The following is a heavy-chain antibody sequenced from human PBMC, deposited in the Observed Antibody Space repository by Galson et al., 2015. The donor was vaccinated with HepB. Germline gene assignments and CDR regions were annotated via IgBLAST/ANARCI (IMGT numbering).Heavy chain of an antibody. CDR3: ARGYGGPQGAFDI. Sequence: SLRLSCAASGFTVSSNYMSWVRQAPGKGLEWVSVIYSGGSTYYADSVKGRFTISRDNSKNTLYLQMNSLRAEDTAVYYCARGYGGPQGAFDIWGQGTMVTVSS. CDR2: IYSGGST. CDR1: GFTVSSNY. J-gene: IGHJ3*02. D-gene: IGHD4-23*01. V-gene: IGHV3-66*01.